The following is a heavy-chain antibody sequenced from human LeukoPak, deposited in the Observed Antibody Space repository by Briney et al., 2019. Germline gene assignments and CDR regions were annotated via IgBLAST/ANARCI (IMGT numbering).Heavy chain of an antibody. CDR1: GGSISNTSYY. V-gene: IGHV4-61*05. J-gene: IGHJ6*03. CDR3: ARTTEGGYSNGYFYYYYMDV. CDR2: IYYSGST. Sequence: PSETLSLTCTVSGGSISNTSYYWGWIRQPPGKGLEWIGYIYYSGSTNYKSSLKSRVTISVDTSKNQFSLKLSSVTAADTAVYYCARTTEGGYSNGYFYYYYMDVWGKGTTVTISS. D-gene: IGHD4-11*01.